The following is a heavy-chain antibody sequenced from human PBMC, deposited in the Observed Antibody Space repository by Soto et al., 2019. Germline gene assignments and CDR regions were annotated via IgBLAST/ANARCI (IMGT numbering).Heavy chain of an antibody. CDR3: ARHPSAWYRWFDP. CDR1: GGSISTSTYY. J-gene: IGHJ5*02. CDR2: IYYSGTT. Sequence: SETLSLTCSVSGGSISTSTYYWGWIRQSPGKGLEWIGSIYYSGTTYYNPSLESRVTISVDTSKNQFSLRLSSVTAADTAVYYCARHPSAWYRWFDPWGQGTLVTVSS. V-gene: IGHV4-39*01. D-gene: IGHD6-19*01.